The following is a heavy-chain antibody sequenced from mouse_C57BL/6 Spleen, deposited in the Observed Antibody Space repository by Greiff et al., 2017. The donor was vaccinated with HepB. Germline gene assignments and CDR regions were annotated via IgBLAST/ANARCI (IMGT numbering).Heavy chain of an antibody. CDR1: GFTFSDYG. CDR2: ISSGSSTI. D-gene: IGHD1-1*01. J-gene: IGHJ1*03. CDR3: ARLYGSSYVGWYFDV. Sequence: EVKLVESGGGLVKPGGSLKLSCAASGFTFSDYGMHWVRQAPEKGLEWVAYISSGSSTIYYADTVKGRFTISRDNAKNTLFLQMTSLRSEDTAMYYCARLYGSSYVGWYFDVWGTGTTVTVSS. V-gene: IGHV5-17*01.